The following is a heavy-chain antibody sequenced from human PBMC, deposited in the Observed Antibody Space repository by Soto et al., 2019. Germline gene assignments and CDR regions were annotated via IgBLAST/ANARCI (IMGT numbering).Heavy chain of an antibody. D-gene: IGHD3-22*01. J-gene: IGHJ5*02. CDR1: GFSLTTDAVG. Sequence: QITLKESGPTLVKPTQTLTLTCTFSGFSLTTDAVGVGWIRQPPGKALEWLALIYWDDDKRYSPSLKSRLTITKDTSKNQVLLTMTNMDPMDTATYYCAHLHRHIVVNVVDWFDPWGQGTLVTVSS. V-gene: IGHV2-5*02. CDR2: IYWDDDK. CDR3: AHLHRHIVVNVVDWFDP.